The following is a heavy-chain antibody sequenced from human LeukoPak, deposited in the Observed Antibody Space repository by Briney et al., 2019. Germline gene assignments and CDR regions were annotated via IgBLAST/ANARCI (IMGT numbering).Heavy chain of an antibody. CDR2: IYYSGST. CDR3: ARADYSKFGWFDP. D-gene: IGHD4-11*01. Sequence: PSETLSLTCTVSGGSISSYYWSWIRQPPGKGLEWIGYIYYSGSTNYNPSLKSRVTISVDTSKNQFSLKLSSVTAADTAVYYCARADYSKFGWFDPWGQGTLVTVSS. J-gene: IGHJ5*02. V-gene: IGHV4-59*01. CDR1: GGSISSYY.